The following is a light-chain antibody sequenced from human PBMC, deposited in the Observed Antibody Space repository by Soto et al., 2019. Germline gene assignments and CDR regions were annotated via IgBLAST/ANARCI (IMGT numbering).Light chain of an antibody. CDR3: QQFNTSPWT. CDR1: QSVSNW. Sequence: DIQMTQSPSTLSASVGERVTITCRASQSVSNWLAWYQQKPGRAPKLLIYKSSILESGVPSRFSGSGSGTEFTLTISSLQPDDFATYYCQQFNTSPWTFGQGTKVDIK. CDR2: KSS. V-gene: IGKV1-5*03. J-gene: IGKJ1*01.